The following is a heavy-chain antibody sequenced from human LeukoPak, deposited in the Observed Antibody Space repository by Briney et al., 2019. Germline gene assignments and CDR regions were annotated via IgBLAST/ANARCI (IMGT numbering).Heavy chain of an antibody. CDR2: IKQDGSEI. CDR1: GFTFGYYA. D-gene: IGHD1-26*01. J-gene: IGHJ4*02. V-gene: IGHV3-7*01. Sequence: GRSLRLSCSASGFTFGYYAMHWVRQTPGKGLEWAANIKQDGSEIYYVNSVRGRFTISRDNAKNSLYLQMNSLRAEDTAVYYCARPSLNTGSYFDYWGQGILVSVSS. CDR3: ARPSLNTGSYFDY.